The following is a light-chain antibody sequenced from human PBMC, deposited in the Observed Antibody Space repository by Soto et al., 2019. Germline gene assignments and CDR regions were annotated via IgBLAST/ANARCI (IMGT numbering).Light chain of an antibody. V-gene: IGKV3-15*01. Sequence: EIVMTQSPATLSVSPGERDTLSCRPSQSVSNNLAWYQQKPGKAPRLLIYGASTSATGIPPRFIGSGSGTKYTLTIISLQSADVAVYYCQQYNNWSPWTFGQGTKVEIK. CDR2: GAS. J-gene: IGKJ1*01. CDR3: QQYNNWSPWT. CDR1: QSVSNN.